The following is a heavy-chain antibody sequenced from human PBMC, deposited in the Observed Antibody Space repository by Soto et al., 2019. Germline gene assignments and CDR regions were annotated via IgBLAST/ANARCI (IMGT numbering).Heavy chain of an antibody. D-gene: IGHD6-13*01. V-gene: IGHV3-23*01. Sequence: GGSLRLSCAASGFTFSSYAMSWVRQAPGKGLEWVSAISGSDGSTFYADSVKGRFTISRDDSKNTLYLQMNSLRAEDTAVYYCAYSSTPFDYWGQGTLVTVSS. CDR3: AYSSTPFDY. CDR2: ISGSDGST. CDR1: GFTFSSYA. J-gene: IGHJ4*02.